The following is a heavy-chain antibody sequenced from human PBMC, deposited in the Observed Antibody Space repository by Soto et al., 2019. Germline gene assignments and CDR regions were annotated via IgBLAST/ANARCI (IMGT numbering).Heavy chain of an antibody. D-gene: IGHD3-16*02. V-gene: IGHV3-11*01. J-gene: IGHJ4*02. CDR2: IRSSGTTI. Sequence: QVQLVESGGGLVKPGGSLRLSCVASGFTFSDYYMSWIRQAPGKGLEWVSYIRSSGTTIYYADSVKGRFTISRDNAKNSLYLQMHSLRAAGTAVYYCARGPYDYVWGSDPPAFDDWGQGTLVTVSS. CDR3: ARGPYDYVWGSDPPAFDD. CDR1: GFTFSDYY.